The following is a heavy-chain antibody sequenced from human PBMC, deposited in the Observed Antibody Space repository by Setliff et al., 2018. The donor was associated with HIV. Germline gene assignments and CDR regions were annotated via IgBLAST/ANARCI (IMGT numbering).Heavy chain of an antibody. CDR3: AREGYTYGHSDY. D-gene: IGHD5-18*01. CDR1: GYPFTSYY. Sequence: ASVKVSCKASGYPFTSYYMHWVRQAPGQGLEWMGIINPSASGTTYAQKFQGRVTMTRDTSTSTVYMELSSLRSEDTAVYYCAREGYTYGHSDYWGQGTLVTVS. J-gene: IGHJ4*02. V-gene: IGHV1-46*01. CDR2: INPSASGT.